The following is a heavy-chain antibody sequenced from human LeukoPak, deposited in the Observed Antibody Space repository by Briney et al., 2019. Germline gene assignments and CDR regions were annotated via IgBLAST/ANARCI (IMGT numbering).Heavy chain of an antibody. Sequence: GGSLRLSCAASGFAFSDSWMTWIRQAPGKGLEWVAFIKGDGSAKKYVHSVKGRFTISRDNAKNSLFLQMNSLRAEDTAVYYCARDRGWIQHDIWGQGTMVTVSS. D-gene: IGHD5-18*01. J-gene: IGHJ3*02. V-gene: IGHV3-7*01. CDR2: IKGDGSAK. CDR3: ARDRGWIQHDI. CDR1: GFAFSDSW.